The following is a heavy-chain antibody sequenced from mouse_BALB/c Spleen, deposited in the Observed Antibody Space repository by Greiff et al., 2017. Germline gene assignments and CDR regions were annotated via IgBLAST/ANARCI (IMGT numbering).Heavy chain of an antibody. Sequence: VQVVESGAELVRPGASVTLSCKASGYTFTDYEMHWVKQTPVHGLEWIGAIDPETGGTAYNQKFKGKATLTADKSSSTAYMELRSLTSEDSAFYYCTSTARATFLFAYWGQGTLVTVSA. J-gene: IGHJ3*01. CDR3: TSTARATFLFAY. D-gene: IGHD3-2*01. V-gene: IGHV1-15*01. CDR1: GYTFTDYE. CDR2: IDPETGGT.